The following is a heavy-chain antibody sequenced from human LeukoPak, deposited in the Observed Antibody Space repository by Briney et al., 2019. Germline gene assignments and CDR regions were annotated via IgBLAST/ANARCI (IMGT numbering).Heavy chain of an antibody. J-gene: IGHJ4*02. CDR2: ISYDGSNK. CDR3: AKDLGPAAGLSPIN. CDR1: GFTFSSYG. Sequence: GGSLRLSCAASGFTFSSYGMHWVRQAPGKGLEWVAVISYDGSNKHYADSVKGRFTISRDNFKNTLYLQMNSLRAEDTAVYYCAKDLGPAAGLSPINWGQGTLVTVSS. D-gene: IGHD6-25*01. V-gene: IGHV3-30*18.